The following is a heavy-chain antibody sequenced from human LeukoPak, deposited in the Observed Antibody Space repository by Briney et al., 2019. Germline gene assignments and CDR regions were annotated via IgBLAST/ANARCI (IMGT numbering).Heavy chain of an antibody. J-gene: IGHJ4*02. D-gene: IGHD1-7*01. V-gene: IGHV3-74*01. CDR3: ARVHRITGTTNDY. Sequence: PGGSLRLSCAASGFTFSSYWVHWVRQAPGKGLVWVSRINSDGSSTSYADSVKGRFTISRDNAKNTLYLQMNSLRAEDTAAYYCARVHRITGTTNDYWGQGTLVTVSS. CDR1: GFTFSSYW. CDR2: INSDGSST.